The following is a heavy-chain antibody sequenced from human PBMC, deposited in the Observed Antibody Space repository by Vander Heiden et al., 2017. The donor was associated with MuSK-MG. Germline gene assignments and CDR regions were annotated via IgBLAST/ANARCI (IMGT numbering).Heavy chain of an antibody. CDR2: INHSGST. CDR3: ARGVVAATPLDY. J-gene: IGHJ4*02. V-gene: IGHV4-34*01. Sequence: QVQLQPWGAGLLKPSETLSLTCAVYGGSFSGYYWSWIRQPPGKGLEWIGEINHSGSTNYNPSLKSRVTISVDTSKNQFSLKLSSVTAADTAVYYCARGVVAATPLDYWGQGTLVTVSS. D-gene: IGHD2-15*01. CDR1: GGSFSGYY.